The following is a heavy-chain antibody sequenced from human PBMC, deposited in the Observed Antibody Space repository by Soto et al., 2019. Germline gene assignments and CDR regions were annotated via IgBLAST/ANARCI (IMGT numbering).Heavy chain of an antibody. V-gene: IGHV4-59*01. J-gene: IGHJ6*02. Sequence: SETLSLTCTVSGGSISSYYWSWIRQPPGKGLEWIGYIYYSGSTNYNPSLKSRVTISVDTSKNQFSLKLSSVTAADTAVYYCARGHIVVVPAAMGDVNYYYYGMDVWGQGTTVTVSS. D-gene: IGHD2-2*01. CDR3: ARGHIVVVPAAMGDVNYYYYGMDV. CDR1: GGSISSYY. CDR2: IYYSGST.